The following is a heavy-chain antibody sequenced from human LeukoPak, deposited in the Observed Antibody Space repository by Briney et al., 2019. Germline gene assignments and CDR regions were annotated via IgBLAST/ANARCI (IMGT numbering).Heavy chain of an antibody. D-gene: IGHD6-19*01. J-gene: IGHJ6*02. CDR1: GFTFSTYD. Sequence: GSLRLSCAASGFTFSTYDMNWVRQAPGKGLEWVSSISTTSRYIYYADSVRGRFTISRDNARNSLYLQMNSLRAEDTAVYYCAKSNSGWYYYYGMDVWGQGTTVTVSS. CDR2: ISTTSRYI. CDR3: AKSNSGWYYYYGMDV. V-gene: IGHV3-21*04.